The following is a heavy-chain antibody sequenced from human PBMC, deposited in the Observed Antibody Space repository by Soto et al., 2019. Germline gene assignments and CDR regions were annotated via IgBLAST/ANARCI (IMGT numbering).Heavy chain of an antibody. V-gene: IGHV6-1*01. Sequence: PSQTLSLTCVISGDSVSSNSAAWNWIRQSPSRGLEWLGRTYYRSKWYNDYAVSVKSRININPDTSKNQFSLQLNSVTPEDTAVYYCARGPRRDGYNYEGFDYWGRGTLVTVSS. CDR1: GDSVSSNSAA. J-gene: IGHJ4*02. CDR3: ARGPRRDGYNYEGFDY. D-gene: IGHD5-12*01. CDR2: TYYRSKWYN.